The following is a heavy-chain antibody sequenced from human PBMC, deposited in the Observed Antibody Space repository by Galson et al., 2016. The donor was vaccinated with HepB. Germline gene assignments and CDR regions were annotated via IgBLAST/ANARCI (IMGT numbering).Heavy chain of an antibody. CDR1: GFAFSSHW. J-gene: IGHJ5*02. CDR2: INSDGTIS. CDR3: VRDHSVVPTTAYNWFDP. Sequence: SLRLSCAASGFAFSSHWMHWVRQDLGKGLVWVSRINSDGTISNYADSVKGRFTISRDNAKNTLYLQMNCLRAEDTAVYFCVRDHSVVPTTAYNWFDPWGRGTLVTVSS. D-gene: IGHD4-23*01. V-gene: IGHV3-74*01.